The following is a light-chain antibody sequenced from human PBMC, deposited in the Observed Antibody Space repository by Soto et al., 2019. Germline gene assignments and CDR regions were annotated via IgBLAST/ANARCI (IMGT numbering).Light chain of an antibody. J-gene: IGKJ1*01. CDR3: QHYGSSPWT. CDR2: GAS. CDR1: QSVGSNF. Sequence: EIVLTQSPGTLSLSPGERATLSCRASQSVGSNFLAWYQQRPGQAPRLLIYGASSRATGIPDRFSGSGSGTDFTLTISRLEPEDFAVYYGQHYGSSPWTFGQGTEVEIK. V-gene: IGKV3-20*01.